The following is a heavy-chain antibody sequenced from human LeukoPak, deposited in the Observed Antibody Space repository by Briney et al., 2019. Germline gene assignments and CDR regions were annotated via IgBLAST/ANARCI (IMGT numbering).Heavy chain of an antibody. CDR1: GYTFTDYY. V-gene: IGHV1-69-2*01. CDR2: VDPEDGET. Sequence: ASVKISCKVSGYTFTDYYMHWVQQAPGKGRECMGLVDPEDGETIYAEKFQGRVTITADTSTDTAYMELSSLRSEDTAVYYCATLSGGATEDYWGQGTLVTVSS. J-gene: IGHJ4*02. CDR3: ATLSGGATEDY. D-gene: IGHD1-26*01.